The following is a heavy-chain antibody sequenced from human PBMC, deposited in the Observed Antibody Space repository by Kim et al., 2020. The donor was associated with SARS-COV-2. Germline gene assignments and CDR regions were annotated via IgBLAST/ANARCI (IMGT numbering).Heavy chain of an antibody. V-gene: IGHV1-46*01. CDR2: INPSGGST. Sequence: ASVKVSCKASGYTFTSYYMHWVRQAPGQGLEWMGIINPSGGSTSYAQKFQGRVTMTRDTSTSTVYMELSSLRSEDTAVYYCARDQAPVDFVVVPAAKRGNYYYYVMDVWGQGTTGTVSS. CDR1: GYTFTSYY. CDR3: ARDQAPVDFVVVPAAKRGNYYYYVMDV. J-gene: IGHJ6*02. D-gene: IGHD2-2*03.